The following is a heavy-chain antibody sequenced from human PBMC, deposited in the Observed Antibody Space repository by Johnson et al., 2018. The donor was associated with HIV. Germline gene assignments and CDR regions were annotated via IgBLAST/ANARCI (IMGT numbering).Heavy chain of an antibody. Sequence: QMLLVESGGGLVQPGGSLRLSCAASGFTFSSYWMSWVRQAPGKGLEWVAVISYDGSNKYYADAVKGRFTISRDNSKNTLYLQMNSLRAEDTAVYYCARRAIRDAFDIWGQGTMVTVSS. CDR2: ISYDGSNK. J-gene: IGHJ3*02. CDR1: GFTFSSYW. V-gene: IGHV3-30-3*01. CDR3: ARRAIRDAFDI.